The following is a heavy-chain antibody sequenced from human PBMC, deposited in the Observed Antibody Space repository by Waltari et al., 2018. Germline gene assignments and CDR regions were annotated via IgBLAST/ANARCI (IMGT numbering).Heavy chain of an antibody. J-gene: IGHJ6*02. CDR3: ASSAIVAEYRYGMDV. V-gene: IGHV4-59*01. Sequence: QVQLQESGPGLVKPSETLSLTCTVIGGSINNYYWSWIRQPPGKGLEWVGYVFHTGATLYNTSLKSRLTISVDTSKSQFSLRLSSVTAADTAVYYCASSAIVAEYRYGMDVWGQGTTVTVSS. D-gene: IGHD5-12*01. CDR2: VFHTGAT. CDR1: GGSINNYY.